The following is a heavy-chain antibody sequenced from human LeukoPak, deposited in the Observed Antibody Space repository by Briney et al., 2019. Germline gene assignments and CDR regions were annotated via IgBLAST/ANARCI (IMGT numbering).Heavy chain of an antibody. CDR2: IYHSGST. CDR3: ARVLGLRYFDWFDY. V-gene: IGHV4-38-2*01. CDR1: GYSISSGYY. D-gene: IGHD3-9*01. J-gene: IGHJ4*02. Sequence: PSETLSLTCAVSGYSISSGYYWGWIRQPPGKGLEWIGSIYHSGSTYYNPSLKSRVTISVDTSKNQFSLKLSSVTAADTAVYYCARVLGLRYFDWFDYWGQGTLVTVSS.